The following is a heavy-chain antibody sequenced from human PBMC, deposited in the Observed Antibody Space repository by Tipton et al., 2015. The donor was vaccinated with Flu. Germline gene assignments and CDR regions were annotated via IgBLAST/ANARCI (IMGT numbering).Heavy chain of an antibody. CDR2: ISWNSVNI. D-gene: IGHD4-17*01. Sequence: SLRLSCAASGFTFDAYAMYWVRQAPGKGLERVSGISWNSVNIDYVDSVRGRFTISRDTAKHSLYLHMNSLRVEDTALYYCAKAIDYGPSYYFDYWGQGTLVTVSS. CDR3: AKAIDYGPSYYFDY. V-gene: IGHV3-9*01. J-gene: IGHJ4*02. CDR1: GFTFDAYA.